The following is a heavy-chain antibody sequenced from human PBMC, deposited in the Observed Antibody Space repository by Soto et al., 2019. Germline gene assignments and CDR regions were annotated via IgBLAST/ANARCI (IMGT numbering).Heavy chain of an antibody. V-gene: IGHV4-59*01. CDR1: GGSISSYY. CDR3: AGARGWALYYFDY. Sequence: SETLSLTCTVSGGSISSYYWSWIRQPPGKGLEWIGYIYYSGSTNYNPSLKSRVTISVDTSKNQFSLKLSSVTAADTAVYYCAGARGWALYYFDYWGQGTLVTVSS. D-gene: IGHD1-26*01. J-gene: IGHJ4*02. CDR2: IYYSGST.